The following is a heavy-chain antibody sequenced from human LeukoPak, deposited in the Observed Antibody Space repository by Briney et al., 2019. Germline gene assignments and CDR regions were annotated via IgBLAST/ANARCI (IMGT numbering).Heavy chain of an antibody. Sequence: PSQTLSLTCTVSGGSISSGGYYWSWIRQHPGKGLEWIGYIYYSGSTYYNPSLKSRVTISVDTSKNQLSLRLSSVTAADTAVYYCARHWSWYVDYWGQGTLVTVSS. CDR2: IYYSGST. CDR3: ARHWSWYVDY. D-gene: IGHD6-13*01. CDR1: GGSISSGGYY. V-gene: IGHV4-31*03. J-gene: IGHJ4*02.